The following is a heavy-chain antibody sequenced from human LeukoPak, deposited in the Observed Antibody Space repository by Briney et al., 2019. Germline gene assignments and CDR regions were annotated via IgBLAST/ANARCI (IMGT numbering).Heavy chain of an antibody. D-gene: IGHD2-2*02. CDR1: GYSISSGYS. CDR2: IYHSGST. V-gene: IGHV4-38-2*02. J-gene: IGHJ5*02. CDR3: ARVSGSDTLYNWFDP. Sequence: SETLSLTCTVSGYSISSGYSWGWIRQPPGKGLEWIGSIYHSGSTYYNPSLKSRVTISIDTSRNDFSLKLTSVTAADTAVYYCARVSGSDTLYNWFDPWGQGTLVTVSS.